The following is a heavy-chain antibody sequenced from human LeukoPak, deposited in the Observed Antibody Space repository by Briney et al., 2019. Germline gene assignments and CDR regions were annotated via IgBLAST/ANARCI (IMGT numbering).Heavy chain of an antibody. CDR2: IYYSGST. CDR3: ARDREYSSSSEFDY. D-gene: IGHD6-6*01. V-gene: IGHV4-39*07. J-gene: IGHJ4*02. CDR1: GGSISSSSYY. Sequence: TSETLSLTCTVSGGSISSSSYYWGGIRQPPGKGLGWMGGIYYSGSTYYNPSLKSRVTISVDTSKNQFSLKLSSVTAADTAVYYCARDREYSSSSEFDYWGQGTLVTVSS.